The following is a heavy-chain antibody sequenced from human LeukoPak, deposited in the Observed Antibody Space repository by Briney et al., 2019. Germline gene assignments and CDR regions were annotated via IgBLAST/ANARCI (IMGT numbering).Heavy chain of an antibody. CDR3: ARLPYYDSSGTQGWFDP. Sequence: GESLKISCKGSGYSFTSYWIGWVRQMPGKGLEWMAIIYPGDSDTRYSPSFQGQVTISADKPISTAYLQWSSLKASDTAMYYCARLPYYDSSGTQGWFDPWGQGTLVTVSS. J-gene: IGHJ5*02. CDR1: GYSFTSYW. V-gene: IGHV5-51*04. CDR2: IYPGDSDT. D-gene: IGHD3-22*01.